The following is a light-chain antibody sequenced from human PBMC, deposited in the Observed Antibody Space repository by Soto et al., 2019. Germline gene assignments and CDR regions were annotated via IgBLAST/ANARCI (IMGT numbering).Light chain of an antibody. CDR1: QDIGTY. CDR2: DAS. Sequence: AIRMTLSPSSFSASTGDRVSITCRGTQDIGTYVAWYQQIPGKAPKLLIYDASSLESGVPSRFSGSGSGTESTLTIRSLKPDDFATYCCQQYNSYRTFGQGTKVDIK. J-gene: IGKJ1*01. V-gene: IGKV1-8*01. CDR3: QQYNSYRT.